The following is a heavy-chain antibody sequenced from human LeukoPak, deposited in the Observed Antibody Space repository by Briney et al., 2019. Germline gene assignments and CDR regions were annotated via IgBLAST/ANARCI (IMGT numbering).Heavy chain of an antibody. Sequence: ASVKVSCKASGYTFTSYDINWVRQATGQGLEWMGWMNPNSGNTGYAQKFQGRVTMTRNTSISTAYMELSSLRSEDTAVYYCARGPPHAPRYYSGMNAWGQGPMFTVSS. J-gene: IGHJ6*02. CDR2: MNPNSGNT. CDR3: ARGPPHAPRYYSGMNA. V-gene: IGHV1-8*01. D-gene: IGHD2-2*01. CDR1: GYTFTSYD.